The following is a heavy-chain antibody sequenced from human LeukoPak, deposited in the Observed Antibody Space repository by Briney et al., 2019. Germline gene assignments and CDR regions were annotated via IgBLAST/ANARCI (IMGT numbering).Heavy chain of an antibody. J-gene: IGHJ6*03. V-gene: IGHV3-48*01. Sequence: GGSLRLSCAASGFTFSSYSMNWVRQAPGKGLEWVSYISSSSSTIYYADSVKGRFTISRDNAKNSLYLQMNSLRAEDTAVYYCARELLNTLPLSYSMDVWGKGATVIVSS. CDR1: GFTFSSYS. D-gene: IGHD4/OR15-4a*01. CDR3: ARELLNTLPLSYSMDV. CDR2: ISSSSSTI.